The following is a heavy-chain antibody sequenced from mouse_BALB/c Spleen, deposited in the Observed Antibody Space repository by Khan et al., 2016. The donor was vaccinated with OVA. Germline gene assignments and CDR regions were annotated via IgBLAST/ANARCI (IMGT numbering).Heavy chain of an antibody. CDR2: IYPGIGNT. D-gene: IGHD4-1*01. J-gene: IGHJ3*01. V-gene: IGHV1-77*01. CDR3: ARSGTGSFLY. Sequence: QVQLQQSGAELARPGASVKLSCKASGYTFTDYYINWVRQRTGQGLEWIGDIYPGIGNTYYNEKLKGKFTLTADKSSSTAYMQLSSLTSEDAAVYFCARSGTGSFLYWGQGTLVTVSA. CDR1: GYTFTDYY.